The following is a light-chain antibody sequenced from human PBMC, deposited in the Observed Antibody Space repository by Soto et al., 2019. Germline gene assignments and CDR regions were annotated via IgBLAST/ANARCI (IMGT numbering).Light chain of an antibody. J-gene: IGKJ5*01. CDR1: QSVSSSY. CDR2: GAS. V-gene: IGKV3-20*01. CDR3: QQYGSSIT. Sequence: EIVLTQSPVTQPYSTDHRATLYCXASQSVSSSYLAWYQQKPGQAPRLLIYGASSRATGIPDRFSGSGSGTDFTLTISRLEPEDFAVYYCQQYGSSITFGQGTRLEIK.